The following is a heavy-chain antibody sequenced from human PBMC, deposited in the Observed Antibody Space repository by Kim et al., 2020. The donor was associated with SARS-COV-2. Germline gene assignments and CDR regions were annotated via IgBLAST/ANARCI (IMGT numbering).Heavy chain of an antibody. J-gene: IGHJ4*02. D-gene: IGHD6-13*01. CDR2: INHSGST. Sequence: SETLSLTCAVYGGSFSGYYWSWIRQPPGKGLEWIGEINHSGSTNYNPSLKSRVTISVDTSKNQFSLKLSSVTAADTAVYYCVRGIAAAGKEKFDYWGQGTLVTVSS. CDR1: GGSFSGYY. V-gene: IGHV4-34*01. CDR3: VRGIAAAGKEKFDY.